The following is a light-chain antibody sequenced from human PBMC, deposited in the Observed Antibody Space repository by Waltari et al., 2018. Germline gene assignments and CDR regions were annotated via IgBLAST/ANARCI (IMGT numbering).Light chain of an antibody. J-gene: IGKJ2*01. CDR2: KAS. CDR1: ENVNNY. Sequence: IQMTQSPSSLSASVGDRVTITCRSSENVNNYLNWYQQKPGKAPNLLIYKASALQSGVPSRFSGSGSGTDYTFTISSLQSEDVATYYCQHGYGIPYTVGQGTKVEIK. CDR3: QHGYGIPYT. V-gene: IGKV1-39*01.